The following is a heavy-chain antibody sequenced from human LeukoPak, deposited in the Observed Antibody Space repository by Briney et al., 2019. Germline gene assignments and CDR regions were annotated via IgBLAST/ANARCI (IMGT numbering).Heavy chain of an antibody. CDR2: IYYSGST. CDR3: AKVGSSWPFYYFDY. D-gene: IGHD6-13*01. V-gene: IGHV4-39*07. J-gene: IGHJ4*02. CDR1: GGSISGTNYY. Sequence: SETLSLTCSVSGGSISGTNYYWGWIRQPPGKGLEWIGNIYYSGSTYYSPSLESRVTISIDTSKNQFSLKLTSVTAADTAVYFCAKVGSSWPFYYFDYWGQGTLVTVSS.